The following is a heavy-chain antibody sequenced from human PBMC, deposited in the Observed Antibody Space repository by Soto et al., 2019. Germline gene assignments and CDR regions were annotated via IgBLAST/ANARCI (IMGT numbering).Heavy chain of an antibody. CDR1: GFTFSNYA. J-gene: IGHJ4*02. CDR2: ISGSGGGT. D-gene: IGHD3-22*01. V-gene: IGHV3-23*01. CDR3: AKGSAESRPYYFDY. Sequence: PGGSLRLACAASGFTFSNYAMSWVRQAPAKGLEWFSAISGSGGGTYYADSVKSRFTISRDNSNKMLYLQMNSLRVEDTAVYYCAKGSAESRPYYFDYWGQGTLVTVSS.